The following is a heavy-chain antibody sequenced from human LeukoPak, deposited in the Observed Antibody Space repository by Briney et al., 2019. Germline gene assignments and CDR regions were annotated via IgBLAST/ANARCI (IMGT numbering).Heavy chain of an antibody. CDR1: GGSISSGDYY. CDR3: ARRRAYNWFDP. V-gene: IGHV4-30-4*01. J-gene: IGHJ5*02. Sequence: PSETLSLTCTVSGGSISSGDYYWSWIRQPPGKGLEWIGYIYYSGSTYYNPSLKSRVTISVDTSKNQFSLKLSFVTAADTAVYYCARRRAYNWFDPWGQGTLVTVSS. CDR2: IYYSGST.